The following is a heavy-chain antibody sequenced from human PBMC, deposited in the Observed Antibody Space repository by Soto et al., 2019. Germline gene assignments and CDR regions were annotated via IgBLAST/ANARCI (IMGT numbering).Heavy chain of an antibody. D-gene: IGHD2-21*02. CDR1: GFSLSTSGVG. V-gene: IGHV2-5*02. CDR3: AHNLYGDSRFDS. CDR2: IYCDDDK. J-gene: IGHJ4*02. Sequence: QITLKESGPTLVKPTQTLTLTCTFSGFSLSTSGVGVGWIRQPPGKALEWLALIYCDDDKRYSPSLKSRLTITQDTSKTQVVLTMTNMDPVDTATYYCAHNLYGDSRFDSWGQGTLVTVSS.